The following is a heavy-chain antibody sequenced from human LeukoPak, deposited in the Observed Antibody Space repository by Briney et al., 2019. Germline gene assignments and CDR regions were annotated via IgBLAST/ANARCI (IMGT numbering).Heavy chain of an antibody. J-gene: IGHJ1*01. D-gene: IGHD5-18*01. CDR2: IYHSGST. V-gene: IGHV4-38-2*02. CDR1: GYSISSGYY. Sequence: PSETLSLTCAVSGYSISSGYYWGWIRQPPGKGLEWIGSIYHSGSTYYNPSLKSRVTISVDTSKNQFSLKLSSVTAADTAVYYCAREGGPYSYGYGNFQHWGQGTLVTVSS. CDR3: AREGGPYSYGYGNFQH.